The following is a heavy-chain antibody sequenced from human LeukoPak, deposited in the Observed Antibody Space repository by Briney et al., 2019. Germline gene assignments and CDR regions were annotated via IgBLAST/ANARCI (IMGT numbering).Heavy chain of an antibody. V-gene: IGHV4-59*01. Sequence: SETLSLTCTVSGGSISSYYWSWIRQPPGKGLEWIGYIYYSGSTNYNPSLKSRVTISVDTSKNQFSLKLSSVTDADTAVYYCAREYGSGSPYYYYGMDVWGQGTTVTVSS. J-gene: IGHJ6*02. D-gene: IGHD3-10*01. CDR3: AREYGSGSPYYYYGMDV. CDR2: IYYSGST. CDR1: GGSISSYY.